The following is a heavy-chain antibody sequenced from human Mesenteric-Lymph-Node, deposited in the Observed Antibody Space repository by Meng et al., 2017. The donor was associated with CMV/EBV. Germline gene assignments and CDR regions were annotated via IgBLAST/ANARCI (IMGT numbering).Heavy chain of an antibody. CDR1: GGSISSYY. V-gene: IGHV4-59*01. CDR2: IYYSGST. Sequence: GSLRLSCTVSGGSISSYYWSWIRQPPGKGLEWIGYIYYSGSTNYNPSLKSRVTISVDTSKNQFSLKLSSVTAADTAVYYCARVLGSYASFAFDIWGQGTMVTVSS. D-gene: IGHD1-26*01. CDR3: ARVLGSYASFAFDI. J-gene: IGHJ3*02.